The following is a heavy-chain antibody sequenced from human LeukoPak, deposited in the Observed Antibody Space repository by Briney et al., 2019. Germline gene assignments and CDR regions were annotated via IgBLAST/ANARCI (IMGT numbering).Heavy chain of an antibody. J-gene: IGHJ6*03. V-gene: IGHV4-59*01. CDR2: IYYSGST. Sequence: PSETLSLTCTVSGGSISSYYWSWIRQPPGKGLEWIGYIYYSGSTNYNPSLKSRVTISVDTSKNQFSLKLSSVTAADTAVYYCARGGDYGVSYYYYMDVWGKGTTVTVSS. D-gene: IGHD4-17*01. CDR3: ARGGDYGVSYYYYMDV. CDR1: GGSISSYY.